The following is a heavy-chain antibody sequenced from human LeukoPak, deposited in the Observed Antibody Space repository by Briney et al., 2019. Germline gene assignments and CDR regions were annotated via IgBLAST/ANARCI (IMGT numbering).Heavy chain of an antibody. D-gene: IGHD1-1*01. Sequence: ASVKVSCKASGYTFTGDYMHWVRQAPGQGLEWMGWINPNSGGTNYAQKFQGRVTMTRDTSISTAYMELSRLRSDDTAVYYCARFLENYYYMDVWGKGTTVTVSS. CDR1: GYTFTGDY. V-gene: IGHV1-2*02. J-gene: IGHJ6*03. CDR3: ARFLENYYYMDV. CDR2: INPNSGGT.